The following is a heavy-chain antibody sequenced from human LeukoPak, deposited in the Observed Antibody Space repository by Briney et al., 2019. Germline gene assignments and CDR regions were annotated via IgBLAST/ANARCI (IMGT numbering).Heavy chain of an antibody. CDR1: GFTFSSHS. V-gene: IGHV3-21*01. J-gene: IGHJ5*02. CDR2: ISSSSSYI. CDR3: ARGTGTIFGVVIKRNWFDP. D-gene: IGHD3-3*01. Sequence: GGSLRLSCAASGFTFSSHSMNWVRQAPGKGLEWVSSISSSSSYIYHADSVKGRFTISRDKAENSLYLQMNSLRAEDTAVYYCARGTGTIFGVVIKRNWFDPWGQGTLVTVSS.